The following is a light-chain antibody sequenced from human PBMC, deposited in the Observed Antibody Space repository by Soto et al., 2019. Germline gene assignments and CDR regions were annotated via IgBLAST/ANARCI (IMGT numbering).Light chain of an antibody. CDR2: RNN. J-gene: IGLJ1*01. V-gene: IGLV1-47*01. CDR1: SSNIGSNY. CDR3: AAWDDSLSAPYV. Sequence: QSVLTQPPSASGTPGQRVTISCSGSSSNIGSNYVYWYQQLPGTAPKLLIYRNNQRPSGVPDRFSGSKSGTSASLAISGLRSDDEADYYCAAWDDSLSAPYVFGTGTKVTVL.